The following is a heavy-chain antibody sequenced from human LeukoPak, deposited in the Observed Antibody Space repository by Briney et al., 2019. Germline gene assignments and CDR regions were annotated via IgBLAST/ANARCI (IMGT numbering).Heavy chain of an antibody. Sequence: GGSLRLSCAASGFTFSSYGMHWVRQSPGKGLEWVAFIRYDGSNKYYADSVKGRFTISRDNSKNTLYLQMNSLRAEDTAVYYCAKDRVVVNWRGAALDYWGQGTLVTVSS. CDR1: GFTFSSYG. J-gene: IGHJ4*02. D-gene: IGHD2-15*01. V-gene: IGHV3-30*02. CDR2: IRYDGSNK. CDR3: AKDRVVVNWRGAALDY.